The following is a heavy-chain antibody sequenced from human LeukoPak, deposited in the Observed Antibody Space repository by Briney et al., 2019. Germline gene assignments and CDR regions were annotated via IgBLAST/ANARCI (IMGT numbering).Heavy chain of an antibody. CDR2: ICAYNGNT. Sequence: ASVKVSCKASGYTFTSYGISWVRQAPGQGLEWMGRICAYNGNTNYAQKLQGRVTMTTDTSTSTAYMELRSLRSDDTAVYYCARGYYDILTGYSAPVDYWGQGTLVTVSS. D-gene: IGHD3-9*01. V-gene: IGHV1-18*01. CDR1: GYTFTSYG. CDR3: ARGYYDILTGYSAPVDY. J-gene: IGHJ4*02.